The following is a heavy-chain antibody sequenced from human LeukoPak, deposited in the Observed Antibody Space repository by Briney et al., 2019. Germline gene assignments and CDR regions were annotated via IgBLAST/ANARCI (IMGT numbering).Heavy chain of an antibody. D-gene: IGHD2-2*01. J-gene: IGHJ5*02. Sequence: GGSLRLSCAGSGFTFSSYAMSWVRQAPGKGLEWVSAISGSGGSTYYADSVKGRFTISRDNSKNTLYLQMNSLRAEDTAVYYCAKSVHWYQLNAFDPWGQGTLVTVSS. CDR2: ISGSGGST. V-gene: IGHV3-23*01. CDR1: GFTFSSYA. CDR3: AKSVHWYQLNAFDP.